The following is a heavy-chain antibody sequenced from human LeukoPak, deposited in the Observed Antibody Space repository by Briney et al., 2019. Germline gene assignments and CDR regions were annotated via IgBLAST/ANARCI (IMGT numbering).Heavy chain of an antibody. J-gene: IGHJ4*02. D-gene: IGHD2-2*01. CDR2: ISGSGGST. CDR3: ARDWGYCSSTSCPLDY. CDR1: GFTFSSYA. Sequence: GGSLRLSCAASGFTFSSYAMSWVRQAPGKGLEWVSAISGSGGSTYYADSVKGRFTISRDNSKNTLYLQMNSLRAEDTAVYYCARDWGYCSSTSCPLDYWGQGTLVTVSS. V-gene: IGHV3-23*01.